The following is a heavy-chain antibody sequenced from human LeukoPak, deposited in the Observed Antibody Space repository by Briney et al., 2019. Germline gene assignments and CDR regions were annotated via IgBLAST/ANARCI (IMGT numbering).Heavy chain of an antibody. V-gene: IGHV4-59*01. J-gene: IGHJ6*02. Sequence: PSETLSLTCTVSGDSINNYYWSWIRQPPGKGLEWIGYIYYTGSTNYNPSLKSRVAISVDTSKNQFSLKLSSVTAADAALYYCARLRESPWSNMDVWGQGTTVTVSS. D-gene: IGHD3-16*01. CDR1: GDSINNYY. CDR3: ARLRESPWSNMDV. CDR2: IYYTGST.